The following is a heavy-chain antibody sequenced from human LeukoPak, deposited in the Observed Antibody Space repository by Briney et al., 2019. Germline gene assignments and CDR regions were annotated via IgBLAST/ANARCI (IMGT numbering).Heavy chain of an antibody. D-gene: IGHD3-10*01. J-gene: IGHJ5*02. CDR3: ARASMVRGVNWFDP. CDR1: GGSFSGYY. Sequence: PSETLSLTCAVYGGSFSGYYWSRIRQPPGKGLEWIGEIDHSGSTNYNPSLKSRVTISVDTSKNQFSLKLSSVTAADTAVYYCARASMVRGVNWFDPWGQGTLVTVSS. CDR2: IDHSGST. V-gene: IGHV4-34*01.